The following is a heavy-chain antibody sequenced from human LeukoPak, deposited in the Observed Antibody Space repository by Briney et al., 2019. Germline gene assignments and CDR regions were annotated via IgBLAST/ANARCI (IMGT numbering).Heavy chain of an antibody. D-gene: IGHD2-2*02. CDR1: GFTFSSYG. Sequence: GGSLRLSCAASGFTFSSYGMHWVRQAPGKGLEWVAVIWYDGSNKYYADSVKGRFTISRDNSKNTLYLQMNSLRAEDTAVYYCARGLQHQLLYGSPLFDYWGQGTLVTVSS. V-gene: IGHV3-33*01. CDR3: ARGLQHQLLYGSPLFDY. J-gene: IGHJ4*02. CDR2: IWYDGSNK.